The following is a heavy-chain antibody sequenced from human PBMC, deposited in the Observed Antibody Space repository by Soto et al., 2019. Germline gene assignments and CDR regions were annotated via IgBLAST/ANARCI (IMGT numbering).Heavy chain of an antibody. CDR1: GGSFYSYV. D-gene: IGHD3-10*01. CDR3: ETMGRDGDEFDSFVHY. Sequence: QVQLEQSGAEVKMPGSSVRLSCKASGGSFYSYVFFWVRQAPGQGLEYLGGIIPLFNTPSYSQKFHGRATFAADGPTDSAHLDLDRLSSADTALYCCETMGRDGDEFDSFVHYWGQGSLVTVSS. CDR2: IIPLFNTP. V-gene: IGHV1-69*01. J-gene: IGHJ4*02.